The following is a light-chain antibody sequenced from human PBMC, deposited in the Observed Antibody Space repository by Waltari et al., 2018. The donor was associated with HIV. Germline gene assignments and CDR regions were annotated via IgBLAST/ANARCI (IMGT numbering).Light chain of an antibody. CDR3: GAWDSSLRGVL. CDR1: SSNIANNY. CDR2: DNG. V-gene: IGLV1-51*01. Sequence: QSVLTQPPSVSAAPGQKVTISCSGRSSNIANNYVSWYQQLPGTAPKLLIYDNGKRPSGIPDRFSGSKSGSSATLGITGLQTGDEADYYCGAWDSSLRGVLFGGGTRLTVL. J-gene: IGLJ2*01.